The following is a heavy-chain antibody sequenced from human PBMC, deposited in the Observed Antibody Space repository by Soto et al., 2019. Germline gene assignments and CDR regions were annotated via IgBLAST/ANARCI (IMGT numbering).Heavy chain of an antibody. CDR3: ARGKTRAYYYYMDV. CDR2: IYSGGST. Sequence: EVQLVESGGGLVQPGGSLRLSCAASGFTVSSNYMSWVRQAPGKGLEWVSVIYSGGSTYYADSVKGRFTISRHNSKNTLYLQMNSLRAEDTAVYYCARGKTRAYYYYMDVWGKGTTVTVSS. V-gene: IGHV3-53*04. CDR1: GFTVSSNY. D-gene: IGHD4-17*01. J-gene: IGHJ6*03.